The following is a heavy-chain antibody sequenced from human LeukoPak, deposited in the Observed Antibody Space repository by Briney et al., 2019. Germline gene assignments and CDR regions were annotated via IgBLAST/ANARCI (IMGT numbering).Heavy chain of an antibody. J-gene: IGHJ4*02. V-gene: IGHV3-7*02. CDR3: ARARYYDSSGYLVY. CDR2: IKQDGSDK. D-gene: IGHD3-22*01. Sequence: PGGSLRLSCAASGFTFSSYWMSWVRQAPGKGLEWVANIKQDGSDKYYVDSVKGRFTISRDNAKNSLYLQMNSLRAEDTAVYYCARARYYDSSGYLVYWGQGTLVTVSS. CDR1: GFTFSSYW.